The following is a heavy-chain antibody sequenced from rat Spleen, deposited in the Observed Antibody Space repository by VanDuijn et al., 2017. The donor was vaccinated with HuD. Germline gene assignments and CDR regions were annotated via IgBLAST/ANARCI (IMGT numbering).Heavy chain of an antibody. Sequence: EVQLVESGGGLVQPGRSLKLSCAASGFTFSSFAMAWVRQAPKKGLEWIATITSGGSYTYYPDSVKGRFTSSREDAKNTLYLQMDSLRSEDTATYYCARAYYDGTYYWGQGVMVTVSS. CDR3: ARAYYDGTYY. CDR2: ITSGGSYT. D-gene: IGHD1-12*02. V-gene: IGHV5S13*01. CDR1: GFTFSSFA. J-gene: IGHJ2*01.